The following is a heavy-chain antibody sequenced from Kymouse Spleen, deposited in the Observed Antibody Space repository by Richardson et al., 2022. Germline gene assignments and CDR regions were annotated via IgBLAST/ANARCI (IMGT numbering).Heavy chain of an antibody. Sequence: QVQLQQWGAGLLKPSETLSLTCAVYGGSFSGYYWSWIRQPPGKGLEWIGEINHSGSTNYNPSLKSRVTISVDTSKNQFSLKLSSVTAADTAVYYCARGRTIFGVPHNWFDPWGQGTLVTVSS. CDR2: INHSGST. CDR3: ARGRTIFGVPHNWFDP. V-gene: IGHV4-34*01. D-gene: IGHD3-3*01. J-gene: IGHJ5*02. CDR1: GGSFSGYY.